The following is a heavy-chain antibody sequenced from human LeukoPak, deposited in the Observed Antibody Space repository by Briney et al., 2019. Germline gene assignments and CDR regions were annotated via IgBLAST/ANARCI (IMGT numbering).Heavy chain of an antibody. Sequence: PGGSLRLSCAASGFTFSSYAMGWVRQAPGKGLQWVSAISGSGGGTYYADSVKGRFTISRDNSKNTLYLQMNSLRAEDTAVYYCGGSEGLMVYTIWGQGTMVTVSS. CDR1: GFTFSSYA. J-gene: IGHJ3*02. D-gene: IGHD2-8*01. CDR3: GGSEGLMVYTI. V-gene: IGHV3-23*01. CDR2: ISGSGGGT.